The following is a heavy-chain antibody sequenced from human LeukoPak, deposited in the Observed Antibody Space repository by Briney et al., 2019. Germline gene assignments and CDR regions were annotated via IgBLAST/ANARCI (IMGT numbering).Heavy chain of an antibody. V-gene: IGHV1-2*06. CDR1: GYTFTCDY. J-gene: IGHJ6*03. Sequence: SVKVSCHASGYTFTCDYMNWVRQAPVQGREWMGRINPNSGGTNYAQKFQGRVTMTRDTSISTAYMELSRLRSDDTAVYYCARGKGLIAARPEYYYYYMDVWGKGTTVTVSS. CDR3: ARGKGLIAARPEYYYYYMDV. CDR2: INPNSGGT. D-gene: IGHD6-6*01.